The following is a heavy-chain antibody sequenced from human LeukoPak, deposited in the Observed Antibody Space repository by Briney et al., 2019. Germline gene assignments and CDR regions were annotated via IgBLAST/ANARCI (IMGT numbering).Heavy chain of an antibody. V-gene: IGHV3-48*02. J-gene: IGHJ4*02. D-gene: IGHD4-17*01. CDR3: ARGETAVTSYLHF. CDR2: ISISSSTI. Sequence: GGSLRLSCAASRFTFSNYAMNWVRQAPGKGLEWLSYISISSSTIYYADSVKGRFTISRDNAKKTLFLQMNSLRDEDTAVYYCARGETAVTSYLHFWGQGTLVTVSS. CDR1: RFTFSNYA.